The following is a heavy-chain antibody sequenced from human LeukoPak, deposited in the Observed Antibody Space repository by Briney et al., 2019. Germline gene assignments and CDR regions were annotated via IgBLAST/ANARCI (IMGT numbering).Heavy chain of an antibody. CDR2: IWYDGSNK. CDR1: GFTFSSYG. J-gene: IGHJ3*02. D-gene: IGHD3-22*01. Sequence: GGSLRLSCAASGFTFSSYGMHWVRQAPGKGLEWVAVIWYDGSNKYYADSVKGRFTISRDDSKNTLYLQMNSLRAEDTAVYYCARGSAPDYYDSSGYAFDIWGQGTMVTVSS. CDR3: ARGSAPDYYDSSGYAFDI. V-gene: IGHV3-33*01.